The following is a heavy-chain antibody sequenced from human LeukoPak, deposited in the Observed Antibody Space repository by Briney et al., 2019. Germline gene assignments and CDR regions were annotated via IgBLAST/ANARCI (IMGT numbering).Heavy chain of an antibody. J-gene: IGHJ1*01. Sequence: GGPLRLSCAASGFTLSNAWMSWVRQAPGKGLEYVSAISHNGGSKYSKSVKGRFTISRDNSKNTLYLQLGSLRAEDTAIYYCAKDSSGYYTLYFHHWGQGTLVSVSS. V-gene: IGHV3-64*01. D-gene: IGHD3/OR15-3a*01. CDR2: ISHNGGSK. CDR3: AKDSSGYYTLYFHH. CDR1: GFTLSNAW.